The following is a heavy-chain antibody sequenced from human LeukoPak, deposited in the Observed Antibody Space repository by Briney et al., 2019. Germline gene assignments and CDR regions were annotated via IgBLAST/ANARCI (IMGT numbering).Heavy chain of an antibody. J-gene: IGHJ4*02. Sequence: PSGTLSLTCAVSGGSISSSNWWSWVCQPPGKGLEWIGEIYHIRSTNYNPSLKSRVTMSVDKSKNQFSLKLSSVTAADTAVYYCARIRGGAGRSFDYWGQGTLVTVSS. CDR3: ARIRGGAGRSFDY. V-gene: IGHV4-4*02. CDR2: IYHIRST. CDR1: GGSISSSNW. D-gene: IGHD3-16*01.